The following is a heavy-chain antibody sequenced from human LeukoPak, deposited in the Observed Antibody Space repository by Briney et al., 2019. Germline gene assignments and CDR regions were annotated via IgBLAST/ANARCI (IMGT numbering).Heavy chain of an antibody. V-gene: IGHV4-59*08. J-gene: IGHJ6*03. Sequence: SGTLSLTCTVSGASINIYYWGWVRQPPGKGLEWIGYISYNGGTNYNPSLKSRVTISEDTSKNQFSLKVTSVTAADTAVYFCARAPYYFYMDVWGKGTTVTVSS. CDR2: ISYNGGT. CDR1: GASINIYY. CDR3: ARAPYYFYMDV.